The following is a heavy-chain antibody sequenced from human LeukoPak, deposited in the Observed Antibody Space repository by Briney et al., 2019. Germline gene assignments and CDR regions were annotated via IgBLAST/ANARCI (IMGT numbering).Heavy chain of an antibody. Sequence: GGSLRLSCTASGFTFGDYAMSWVRQAPGKGLEWVGRIKSKTDGGTTDYAAPVKGRFTISRDDSKNTLYLQMNSLKTEDTAVYYCTTDLTLYGDYPNAPAYWGQGTLVTVSS. CDR1: GFTFGDYA. J-gene: IGHJ4*02. D-gene: IGHD4-17*01. CDR2: IKSKTDGGTT. CDR3: TTDLTLYGDYPNAPAY. V-gene: IGHV3-15*01.